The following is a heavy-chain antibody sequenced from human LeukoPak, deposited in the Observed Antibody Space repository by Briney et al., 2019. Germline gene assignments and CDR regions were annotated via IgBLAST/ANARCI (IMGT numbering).Heavy chain of an antibody. CDR1: GFTFSDYY. D-gene: IGHD4-17*01. J-gene: IGHJ6*03. CDR2: ISSSGSTI. V-gene: IGHV3-11*04. Sequence: GGSLRLSCAASGFTFSDYYMSWIRQAPGKGLEWVSYISSSGSTIYYADSVKGRFTISRDNAKNSLYLQMNSLRAEDTAVYYCARFNDYGDYIHYYYYMDVWGKGTTVTISS. CDR3: ARFNDYGDYIHYYYYMDV.